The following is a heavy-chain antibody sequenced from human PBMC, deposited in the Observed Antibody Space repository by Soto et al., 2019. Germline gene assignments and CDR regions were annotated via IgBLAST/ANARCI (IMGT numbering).Heavy chain of an antibody. J-gene: IGHJ4*02. Sequence: SETLSLTCTVSGGSISSYYWSWIRQPPGKGLEWIGYIYYSGSTNYNPSLKSRVTISVDTSKNQFSLKLSSVTAADTAVYYCARGYYDVWSGYRIEQYYFDYWGQGTLVTVSS. CDR3: ARGYYDVWSGYRIEQYYFDY. D-gene: IGHD3-3*01. CDR2: IYYSGST. CDR1: GGSISSYY. V-gene: IGHV4-59*01.